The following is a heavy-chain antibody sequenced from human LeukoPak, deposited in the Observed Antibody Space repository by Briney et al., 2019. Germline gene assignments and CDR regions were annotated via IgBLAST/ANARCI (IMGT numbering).Heavy chain of an antibody. CDR3: ARDAGSWTDFDY. CDR1: GFTFSSYA. Sequence: PGGSLRLSCAASGFTFSSYAMSWVRQAPGQGLEWVAVISYDGSSENYADSVKGRFTISRDNSKNTVFLQMNSLRTEDTAVYYCARDAGSWTDFDYWGQGTLVSVSS. CDR2: ISYDGSSE. D-gene: IGHD6-13*01. J-gene: IGHJ4*02. V-gene: IGHV3-30*04.